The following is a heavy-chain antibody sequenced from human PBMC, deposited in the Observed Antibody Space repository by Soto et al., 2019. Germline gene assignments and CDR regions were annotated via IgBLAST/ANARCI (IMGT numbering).Heavy chain of an antibody. CDR1: GFTLSNYA. CDR3: AKGGSLTGYFTYDY. Sequence: EVQLLESGGGLVQPGGSLRLSCATSGFTLSNYAMNWVRQSPGKGLEWVSSISASGDSTYYPESVKGRFTVSRYNSKNTLYLQIDSLRAEDTSVYYCAKGGSLTGYFTYDYWGQGALVTVSS. V-gene: IGHV3-23*01. J-gene: IGHJ4*02. D-gene: IGHD3-9*01. CDR2: ISASGDST.